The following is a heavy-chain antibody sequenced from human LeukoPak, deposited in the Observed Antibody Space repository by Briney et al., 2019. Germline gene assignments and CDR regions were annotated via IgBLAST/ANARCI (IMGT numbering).Heavy chain of an antibody. D-gene: IGHD3-10*01. CDR2: IYYSGST. CDR1: GGSISSYY. J-gene: IGHJ3*02. Sequence: SETLSVTCTVSGGSISSYYWSWIRQPPGKGLEWIGYIYYSGSTNYNPSLKSRVTISVDTSKTQFSLKLSSVTAADTAVYYCARDGRGAHDAFDIWGQGTMVTVSS. CDR3: ARDGRGAHDAFDI. V-gene: IGHV4-59*01.